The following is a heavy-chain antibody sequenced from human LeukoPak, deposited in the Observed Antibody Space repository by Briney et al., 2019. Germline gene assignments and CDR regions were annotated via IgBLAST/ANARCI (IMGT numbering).Heavy chain of an antibody. CDR1: GSMFIGYW. CDR2: IYPGDSET. V-gene: IGHV5-51*01. CDR3: ARHLHIAVAGTPYYYYVDV. J-gene: IGHJ6*03. D-gene: IGHD6-19*01. Sequence: GASLQISCEGSGSMFIGYWIGWVRQLPGKGLEWMGIIYPGDSETRYSPSFQGQVTISVDNSINTAYLQWSSLKASDTAIYYCARHLHIAVAGTPYYYYVDVWGEGTPVTVSS.